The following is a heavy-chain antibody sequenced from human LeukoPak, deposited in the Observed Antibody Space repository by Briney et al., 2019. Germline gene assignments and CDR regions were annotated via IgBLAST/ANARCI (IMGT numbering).Heavy chain of an antibody. Sequence: SETLSLTCTVSGGSISSGSYYWSWIRQPAGKGLEWIGSIYYSGSTYYNPSLKSRVTISVDTSKNQFSLKLSSVTAADTAVYYCARLGAWFGMPRNYYYYYMDVWGKGTTVTISS. CDR1: GGSISSGSYY. D-gene: IGHD3-10*01. CDR2: IYYSGST. V-gene: IGHV4-39*01. CDR3: ARLGAWFGMPRNYYYYYMDV. J-gene: IGHJ6*03.